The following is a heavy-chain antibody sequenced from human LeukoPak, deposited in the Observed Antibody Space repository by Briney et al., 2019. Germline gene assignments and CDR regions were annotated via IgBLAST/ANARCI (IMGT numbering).Heavy chain of an antibody. CDR2: ISSSSSYI. D-gene: IGHD1-26*01. V-gene: IGHV3-21*01. CDR1: GFTFSSYS. Sequence: PGGSLRLSCAASGFTFSSYSMNWVRQAPGKGLEWVSSISSSSSYIYYADSVKGRFTISRDNAKNSLYLQMNSLRAEDTAVYYCARDLLVVGATPYYYGMDIWGQGTTVTVSS. J-gene: IGHJ6*02. CDR3: ARDLLVVGATPYYYGMDI.